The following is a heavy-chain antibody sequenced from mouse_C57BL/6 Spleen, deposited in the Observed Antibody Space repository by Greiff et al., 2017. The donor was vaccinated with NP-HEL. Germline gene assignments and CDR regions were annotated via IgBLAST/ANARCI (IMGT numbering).Heavy chain of an antibody. D-gene: IGHD2-5*01. Sequence: QVQLQQPGAELVMPGASVKLSCKASGYTFTSYWMPWVKQRPGQGLEWIGEIDPSDSYTNYNQKFKGKSTLTVDKSSSTAYMQLSSLTSEDSAVYYCARGGAYYSNYDYFDYWGQGTTLTVSS. CDR1: GYTFTSYW. CDR3: ARGGAYYSNYDYFDY. J-gene: IGHJ2*01. V-gene: IGHV1-69*01. CDR2: IDPSDSYT.